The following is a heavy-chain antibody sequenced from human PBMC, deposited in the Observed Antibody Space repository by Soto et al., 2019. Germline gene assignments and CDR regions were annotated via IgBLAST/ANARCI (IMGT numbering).Heavy chain of an antibody. Sequence: QVQLQESGPGLVKPSETLSLTCTVSGGSISSYYWSWIRQPPGKGLEWIGYIYYSGSTNYNPSLKSRVTLSVDTSKNQFSLKLSSATAAATAVYYCARVGGFGELVFDYWGQGTLVTVSS. V-gene: IGHV4-59*01. CDR2: IYYSGST. D-gene: IGHD3-10*01. CDR3: ARVGGFGELVFDY. CDR1: GGSISSYY. J-gene: IGHJ4*02.